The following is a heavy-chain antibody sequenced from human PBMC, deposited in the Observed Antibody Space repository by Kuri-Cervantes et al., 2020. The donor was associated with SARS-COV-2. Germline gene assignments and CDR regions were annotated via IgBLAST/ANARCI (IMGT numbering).Heavy chain of an antibody. Sequence: GGSLRLSCAGSGFTSSRYAIHCVRQAPGKGLEWVAVISYDGSNKYYADSVKGRFTISRDNSKNTLYLQMNSLRAEDTAVYYCARDRDLLLLRNWYFDLWGRGTLVTVSS. CDR2: ISYDGSNK. J-gene: IGHJ2*01. V-gene: IGHV3-30-3*01. CDR3: ARDRDLLLLRNWYFDL. CDR1: GFTSSRYA. D-gene: IGHD3-22*01.